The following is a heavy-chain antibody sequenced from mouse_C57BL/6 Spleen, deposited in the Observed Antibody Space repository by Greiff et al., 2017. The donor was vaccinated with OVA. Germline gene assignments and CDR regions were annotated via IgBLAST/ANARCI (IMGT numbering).Heavy chain of an antibody. V-gene: IGHV1-59*01. J-gene: IGHJ2*01. Sequence: QVQLQQPGAELVRPGTSVKLSCKASGYTFTSYWMHWVKQRPGQGLEWIGVIDPSDSYTNYNQKFKGKATLTVDTSSSTAYMQLSSLTSEDSAVYYGAREGEKKLGHFDYWGQGTTLTVSS. CDR1: GYTFTSYW. CDR3: AREGEKKLGHFDY. D-gene: IGHD4-1*01. CDR2: IDPSDSYT.